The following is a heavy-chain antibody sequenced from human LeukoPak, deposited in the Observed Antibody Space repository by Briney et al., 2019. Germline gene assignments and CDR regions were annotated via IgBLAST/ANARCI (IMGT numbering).Heavy chain of an antibody. Sequence: GGPLRLSCAASGLTVSSNYMSWVRQAPGKGLEWVSVIYSGNYTYYADSVKGRFTISRDNSKNTLYFQMNSLRAEDTAVYYCAGSQGGGDSSGYRHFDYWGQGTLVTVSS. D-gene: IGHD3-22*01. CDR3: AGSQGGGDSSGYRHFDY. CDR2: IYSGNYT. V-gene: IGHV3-66*01. J-gene: IGHJ4*02. CDR1: GLTVSSNY.